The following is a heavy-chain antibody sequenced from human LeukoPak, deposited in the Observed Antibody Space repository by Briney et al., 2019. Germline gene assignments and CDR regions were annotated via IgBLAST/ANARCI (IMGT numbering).Heavy chain of an antibody. D-gene: IGHD3-22*01. V-gene: IGHV3-30*04. Sequence: TWGSLRLSCAASGFTFSSYAMHWVRQAPGKGLVWVALISYNGSDKYYIDSVKGRFTISRDNSKNTLYVQMNSLRAEDTAVYYCAKSYDSSGYPGGYFDYWGQGTLVTVSS. CDR2: ISYNGSDK. J-gene: IGHJ4*02. CDR1: GFTFSSYA. CDR3: AKSYDSSGYPGGYFDY.